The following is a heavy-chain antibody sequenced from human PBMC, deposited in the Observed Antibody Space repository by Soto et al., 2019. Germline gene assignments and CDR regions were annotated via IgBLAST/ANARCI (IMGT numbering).Heavy chain of an antibody. D-gene: IGHD3-22*01. V-gene: IGHV3-23*01. Sequence: QPGGSLRLSCEGSGFTFSSYAMSWVRQAPGRGLEWVSGISGNGASTYYADSVKGRFTLSRDNSKNTLYLEVNSPRAEDTAVYYCAKDSGYYDTSGYFHWWDYGMDVWGQGTTVTVSS. CDR2: ISGNGAST. J-gene: IGHJ6*02. CDR3: AKDSGYYDTSGYFHWWDYGMDV. CDR1: GFTFSSYA.